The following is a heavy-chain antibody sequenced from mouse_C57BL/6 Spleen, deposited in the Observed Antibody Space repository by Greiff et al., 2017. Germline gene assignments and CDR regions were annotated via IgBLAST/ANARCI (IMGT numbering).Heavy chain of an antibody. D-gene: IGHD1-1*01. CDR1: GYTFTSYW. CDR2: IHPNSGST. CDR3: ANDYGSYWYFDV. Sequence: QVQLQQPGAELVKPGASVKLSCKASGYTFTSYWMHWVKQRPGQGLEWIGMIHPNSGSTNYNEKFKSKATLTVDKSSSTAYMQLSSLTSEDSAVYYCANDYGSYWYFDVWGTGTTVTVSS. V-gene: IGHV1-64*01. J-gene: IGHJ1*03.